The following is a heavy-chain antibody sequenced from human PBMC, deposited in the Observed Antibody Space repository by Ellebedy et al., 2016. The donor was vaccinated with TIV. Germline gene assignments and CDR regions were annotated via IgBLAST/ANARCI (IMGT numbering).Heavy chain of an antibody. V-gene: IGHV3-15*01. Sequence: PGGSLRLSCAASGFHFTDAWMNWVRQAPGKGLEWVGRIKSKGSGETTDFGAPVKDRFTISRDDSKNMVYLQMNSLKTEDTGVYYCAWEAPEGTLSIWGQGTVVTVSS. J-gene: IGHJ3*02. CDR3: AWEAPEGTLSI. CDR2: IKSKGSGETT. D-gene: IGHD1-26*01. CDR1: GFHFTDAW.